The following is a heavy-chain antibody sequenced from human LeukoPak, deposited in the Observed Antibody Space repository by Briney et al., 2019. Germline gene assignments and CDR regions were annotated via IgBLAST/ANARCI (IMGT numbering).Heavy chain of an antibody. CDR2: ISGSGGST. Sequence: PGGSLRLPCAASGFPFSSYAMSGVPQAPGKGREGVSAISGSGGSTYYADSVKRRLTIYRDNSKNTLYLQMNSLRAEDTAVYYCAKGGYGPDAFGIWGQGTMVTVSS. J-gene: IGHJ3*02. V-gene: IGHV3-23*01. D-gene: IGHD5-12*01. CDR1: GFPFSSYA. CDR3: AKGGYGPDAFGI.